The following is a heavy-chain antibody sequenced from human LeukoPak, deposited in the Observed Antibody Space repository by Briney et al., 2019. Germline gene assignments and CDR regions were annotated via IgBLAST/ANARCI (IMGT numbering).Heavy chain of an antibody. CDR1: GFIFSSYS. V-gene: IGHV3-21*01. J-gene: IGHJ6*03. CDR3: AYTSGYDFSSYYYYYMDA. D-gene: IGHD5-12*01. Sequence: PGGSLRLSRAASGFIFSSYSMNWVRQAPGKGLEWVSSISSGSSYIYYADSVKGRFTISRDNAKNSLYLQMNSLSAEDTAVYYCAYTSGYDFSSYYYYYMDAWGKGTTVTVSS. CDR2: ISSGSSYI.